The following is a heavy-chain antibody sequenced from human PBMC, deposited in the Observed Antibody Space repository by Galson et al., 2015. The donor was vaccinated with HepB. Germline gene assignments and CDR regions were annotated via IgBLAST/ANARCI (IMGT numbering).Heavy chain of an antibody. CDR2: IYHSGST. CDR1: GYSISSGYY. J-gene: IGHJ4*02. Sequence: SETLSLTCTVSGYSISSGYYWGWIRQPPGKGLEWIGSIYHSGSTYYNPSLKSRVTISVDTSKNQFSLKLSSVTAADTAVYYCARASQASHDDGDYGTPGPRDYWGQGTLVTVSS. V-gene: IGHV4-38-2*02. D-gene: IGHD4-17*01. CDR3: ARASQASHDDGDYGTPGPRDY.